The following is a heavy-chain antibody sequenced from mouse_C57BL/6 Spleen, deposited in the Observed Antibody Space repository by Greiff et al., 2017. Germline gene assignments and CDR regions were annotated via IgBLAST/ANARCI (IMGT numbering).Heavy chain of an antibody. CDR3: ASGFITTSYWYFDV. Sequence: QVQLQQPGAELVKPGASVKLSCKASGYTFTSYWMHWVKQRPGQGLEWIGMIHPNSGSTNYNEKFKSKATLTVDKSSSTAYMQLSSLTSEDSAVYYCASGFITTSYWYFDVWGTGTTVTVSS. CDR1: GYTFTSYW. CDR2: IHPNSGST. J-gene: IGHJ1*03. V-gene: IGHV1-64*01. D-gene: IGHD1-1*01.